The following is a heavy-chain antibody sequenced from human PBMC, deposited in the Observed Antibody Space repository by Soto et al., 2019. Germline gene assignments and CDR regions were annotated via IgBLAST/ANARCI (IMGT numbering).Heavy chain of an antibody. J-gene: IGHJ4*02. CDR3: AKDAVYGDGLWLVAD. Sequence: EVQLVESGGGLVQPGRSLRLSCAASGFTFDDYVMHWVRRAPGKGLEWVSGITGSGGTIEYAASVKGRFTISRDNSKNTVYLQMNSLRAEDTAMYYCAKDAVYGDGLWLVADWGQGTLVTVS. CDR2: ITGSGGTI. CDR1: GFTFDDYV. V-gene: IGHV3-9*01. D-gene: IGHD2-21*02.